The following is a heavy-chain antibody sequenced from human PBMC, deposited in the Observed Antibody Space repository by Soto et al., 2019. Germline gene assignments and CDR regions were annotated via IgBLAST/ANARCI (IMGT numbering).Heavy chain of an antibody. CDR2: IKSKTDGGTT. Sequence: PGGSLRLSCAASGFTFSNAWMNWVRQAPGKGLEWVGRIKSKTDGGTTDYAAPVKGRFTISRDDSKNTLYLQMNSLKTEDTAVYYCTTAHAFLEWLTDYYYGMDVWGQGTTVTVSS. CDR3: TTAHAFLEWLTDYYYGMDV. J-gene: IGHJ6*02. V-gene: IGHV3-15*07. D-gene: IGHD3-3*01. CDR1: GFTFSNAW.